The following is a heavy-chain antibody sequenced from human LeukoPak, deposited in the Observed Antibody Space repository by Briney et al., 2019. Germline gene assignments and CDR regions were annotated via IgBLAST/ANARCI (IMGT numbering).Heavy chain of an antibody. Sequence: GGSLRLSCAASGFTFSTYMMHWVRQAPGKGLEWAAFIRYDGSNKYYADSVKGRFTISRDNSKNTLYLQMNSLRAEDTAVYYCAKGPIQLWSSAEYFQHWGQGTLVTVSS. D-gene: IGHD5-18*01. J-gene: IGHJ1*01. CDR1: GFTFSTYM. V-gene: IGHV3-30*02. CDR2: IRYDGSNK. CDR3: AKGPIQLWSSAEYFQH.